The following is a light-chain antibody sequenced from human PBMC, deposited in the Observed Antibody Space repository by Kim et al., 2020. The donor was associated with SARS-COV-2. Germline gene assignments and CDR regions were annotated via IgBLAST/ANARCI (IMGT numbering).Light chain of an antibody. CDR3: SSYTSSSTWV. CDR1: SSDVGAFNY. CDR2: DVT. Sequence: QSALTQPASVSGSPGQSITISCTGTSSDVGAFNYVSWYQQHPGKAPKLIIYDVTTRPSGISNRFSGSKSGNTASLTISGLQAEDEADYYCSSYTSSSTWVFGGGTQLTVL. J-gene: IGLJ2*01. V-gene: IGLV2-14*03.